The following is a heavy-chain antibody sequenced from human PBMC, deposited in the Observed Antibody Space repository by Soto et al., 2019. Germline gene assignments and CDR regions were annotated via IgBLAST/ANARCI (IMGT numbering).Heavy chain of an antibody. J-gene: IGHJ1*01. CDR1: GGSISSDDYY. D-gene: IGHD3-22*01. V-gene: IGHV4-30-4*01. CDR3: ARDLDGLHDDNSGPYPRPG. CDR2: IHSSGSI. Sequence: SETLSVTCTVSGGSISSDDYYWSWISQAPGRGLEWIGYIHSSGSIYYNPSLKSRATMSIDTARNQFSLKVSSVTVADTAVYYCARDLDGLHDDNSGPYPRPGWGQGTLVTVSS.